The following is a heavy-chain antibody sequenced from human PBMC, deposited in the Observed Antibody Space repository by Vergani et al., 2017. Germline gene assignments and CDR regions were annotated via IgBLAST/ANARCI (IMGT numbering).Heavy chain of an antibody. CDR2: IYYSGST. CDR3: AVGVRDYYGSGSYLERIYYYDYMDG. Sequence: QVQLQESGPGLVKPSETLSLTCTVSGGSISRYYWRWIRQPPGKGLEWIGYIYYSGSTNSNPSLKSRVTISVDTSQNQFSLKLSSVTAADTAVYYCAVGVRDYYGSGSYLERIYYYDYMDGWGKGTTVTVSS. J-gene: IGHJ6*03. V-gene: IGHV4-59*01. D-gene: IGHD3-10*01. CDR1: GGSISRYY.